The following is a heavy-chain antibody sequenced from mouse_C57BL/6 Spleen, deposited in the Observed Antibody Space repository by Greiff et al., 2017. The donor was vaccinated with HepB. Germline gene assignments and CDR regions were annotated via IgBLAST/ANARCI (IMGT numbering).Heavy chain of an antibody. J-gene: IGHJ4*01. D-gene: IGHD1-1*01. Sequence: DVHLVESGGDLVKPGGSLKLSCAASGFTFSSYGMSWVRQTPDKRLEWVATISSGGSYTYYPDSVKGRFTISRDNAKNTLYLQMSSLKSEDTAMYYCARGGTTVPLYYYAMDYWGQGTSVTVSS. V-gene: IGHV5-6*01. CDR2: ISSGGSYT. CDR3: ARGGTTVPLYYYAMDY. CDR1: GFTFSSYG.